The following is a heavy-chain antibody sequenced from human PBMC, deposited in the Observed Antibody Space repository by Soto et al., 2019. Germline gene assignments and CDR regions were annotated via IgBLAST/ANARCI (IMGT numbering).Heavy chain of an antibody. D-gene: IGHD3-22*01. CDR2: IGTAGDT. V-gene: IGHV3-13*01. J-gene: IGHJ4*02. CDR3: ARGHYDSSGYYYDY. Sequence: GGSLRLSCAASGFTFSSYDMHWVRQATGKGLEWVSAIGTAGDTYYPGSVKGRFTISRENAKNSLYLQMNSLRAEDTAVYYCARGHYDSSGYYYDYWGQGTLVTVSS. CDR1: GFTFSSYD.